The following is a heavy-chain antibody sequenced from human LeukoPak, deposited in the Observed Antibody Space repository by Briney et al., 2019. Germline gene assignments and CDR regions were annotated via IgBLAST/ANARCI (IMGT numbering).Heavy chain of an antibody. J-gene: IGHJ6*03. V-gene: IGHV4-4*07. CDR1: GGSISSYY. Sequence: KPSETLSLTCTVSGGSISSYYWSWIRQPAGKGLEWIGRIYTSGSTNYNPSLKSRVTMSVDTSKNQFSLKLSSVTAADTAVYYCARDNWEWPLFPDYYYYMDVWGKGTTVTVSS. D-gene: IGHD3-3*01. CDR3: ARDNWEWPLFPDYYYYMDV. CDR2: IYTSGST.